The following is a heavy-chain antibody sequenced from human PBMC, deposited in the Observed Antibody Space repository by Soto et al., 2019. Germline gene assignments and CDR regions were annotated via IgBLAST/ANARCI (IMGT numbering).Heavy chain of an antibody. CDR2: ISYDGSNK. CDR1: GFTFSSYA. Sequence: GGSLRLSCAASGFTFSSYAMHWVRQAPGKGLEWVAVISYDGSNKYYADSVKGRFTISRDNSKNTLYLQMNSLRAEDTAVYYCARSPNYDILTGPVYWGQGTLVTVSS. V-gene: IGHV3-30-3*01. CDR3: ARSPNYDILTGPVY. J-gene: IGHJ4*02. D-gene: IGHD3-9*01.